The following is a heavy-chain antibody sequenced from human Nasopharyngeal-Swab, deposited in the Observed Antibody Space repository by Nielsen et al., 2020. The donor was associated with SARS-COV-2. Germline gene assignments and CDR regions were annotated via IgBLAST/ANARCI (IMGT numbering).Heavy chain of an antibody. Sequence: RQAPGKGLEWIGEIYHSGSTNYNPSLKSRVTISVDTSKNQFSLKLSSVTAADTAVYYCARATYYDYVWGSYRPGAFDIWGQGTMVTVSS. V-gene: IGHV4-34*01. J-gene: IGHJ3*02. CDR3: ARATYYDYVWGSYRPGAFDI. D-gene: IGHD3-16*02. CDR2: IYHSGST.